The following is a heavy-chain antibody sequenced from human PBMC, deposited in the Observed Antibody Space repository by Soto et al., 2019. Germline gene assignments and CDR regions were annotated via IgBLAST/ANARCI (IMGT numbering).Heavy chain of an antibody. J-gene: IGHJ3*02. CDR3: AKLIITIFGVVTNDAFDI. Sequence: GRSLRLSCAASGFTFSSYAMSWVRQAPGKGLEWVSAISGSGGSTYYADSVKGRFTISRDNSKNTLYLQMNSLRAEDTAVYYCAKLIITIFGVVTNDAFDIWGQGTMVTVSS. V-gene: IGHV3-23*01. D-gene: IGHD3-3*01. CDR2: ISGSGGST. CDR1: GFTFSSYA.